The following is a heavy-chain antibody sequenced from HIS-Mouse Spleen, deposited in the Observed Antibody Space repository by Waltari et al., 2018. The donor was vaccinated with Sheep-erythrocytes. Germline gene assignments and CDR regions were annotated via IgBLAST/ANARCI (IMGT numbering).Heavy chain of an antibody. CDR1: GFTFVRFS. Sequence: EVQLVESGGGLVKPGGSLRLSCAASGFTFVRFSMTCVRQAPGKGLEWVSSISSSSSYIYYADSVKGRFTISRDNAKNSLYLQMYSLRAEDTAVYYCARVASGATFDYWGQGTLVTVSS. J-gene: IGHJ4*02. D-gene: IGHD1-26*01. V-gene: IGHV3-21*01. CDR2: ISSSSSYI. CDR3: ARVASGATFDY.